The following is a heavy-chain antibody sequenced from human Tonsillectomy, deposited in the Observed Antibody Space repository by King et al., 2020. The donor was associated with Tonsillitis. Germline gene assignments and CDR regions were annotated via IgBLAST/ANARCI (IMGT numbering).Heavy chain of an antibody. CDR3: AKTQGWFDP. Sequence: VQLQESGPGLVKPSETLSLTCTVSGGSISSYHWSWIRQPPGKGLEWIGYIYYSGSTNYNPSLKSRVTISVDPSKNQFSLKLSSVTAADTAVYYCAKTQGWFDPWGQGTLVTVSS. CDR2: IYYSGST. V-gene: IGHV4-59*01. CDR1: GGSISSYH. J-gene: IGHJ5*02.